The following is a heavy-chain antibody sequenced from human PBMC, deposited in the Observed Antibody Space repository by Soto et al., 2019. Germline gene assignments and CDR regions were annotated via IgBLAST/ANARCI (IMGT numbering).Heavy chain of an antibody. CDR3: ARLNQDYYYYGMDV. J-gene: IGHJ6*02. CDR1: GGSISSGGYY. V-gene: IGHV4-31*03. CDR2: IYYSGIT. Sequence: SETLSLTCTVSGGSISSGGYYWSWIRQHPGKGLEWIGNIYYSGITYYNPSLKSRVTISEDNSKNQLSLKLTSVTAADSAVYYCARLNQDYYYYGMDVWGQGATVTVSS.